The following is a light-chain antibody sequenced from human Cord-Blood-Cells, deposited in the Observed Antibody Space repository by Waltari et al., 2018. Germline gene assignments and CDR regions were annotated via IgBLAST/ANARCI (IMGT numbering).Light chain of an antibody. V-gene: IGLV2-14*03. CDR2: DVS. CDR1: SRDVGGYNY. Sequence: QSALTQPASVSGSPGQSITISCTGTSRDVGGYNYVSWYQKPPGKAPKLMIYDVSNRPSGVSNRFSGSKSGNTASLTISGLQAEDEADYYCSSYTSSSTWVFGGGTKLTVL. CDR3: SSYTSSSTWV. J-gene: IGLJ3*02.